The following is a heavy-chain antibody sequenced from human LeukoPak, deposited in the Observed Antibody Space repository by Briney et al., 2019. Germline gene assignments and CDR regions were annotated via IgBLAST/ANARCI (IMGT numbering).Heavy chain of an antibody. Sequence: GASVKVSCKASGYTFTGYYMLWVRQAPGQGLEWMGWINPNSGGTNYAQKFQGRVTKTRDTSISTAYMELSRLRSDDTAVYYCARENVVPAAVDAFDIWGQGTMVTVSS. D-gene: IGHD2-2*01. V-gene: IGHV1-2*02. CDR1: GYTFTGYY. CDR3: ARENVVPAAVDAFDI. CDR2: INPNSGGT. J-gene: IGHJ3*02.